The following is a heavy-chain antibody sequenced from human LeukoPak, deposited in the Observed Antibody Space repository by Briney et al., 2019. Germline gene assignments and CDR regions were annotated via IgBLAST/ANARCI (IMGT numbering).Heavy chain of an antibody. D-gene: IGHD6-19*01. Sequence: ASETLSLTCTVSGGSISSSGYYWSWIRQPAGKGLEWIGHIYTSGSTNYNPSLKSRVTMSVDTSKNQFSLNLSSVTAADTAIYYCARETVSGPFRIDTNMDVWGKGTTVTISS. V-gene: IGHV4-61*09. CDR1: GGSISSSGYY. CDR3: ARETVSGPFRIDTNMDV. CDR2: IYTSGST. J-gene: IGHJ6*03.